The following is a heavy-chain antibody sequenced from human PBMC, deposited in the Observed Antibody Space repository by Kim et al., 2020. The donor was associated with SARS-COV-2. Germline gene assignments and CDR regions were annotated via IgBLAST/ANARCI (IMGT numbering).Heavy chain of an antibody. CDR1: GGTFSSYA. D-gene: IGHD3-3*01. Sequence: SVKVSCKASGGTFSSYAISWVRQAPGQGLEWMGGIIPIFGTANYAQKFQGRVTITADESTSTAYMELSSLRSEDTAVYYCARDWSGQPEGGYYFDYWGQGTLVTVSS. J-gene: IGHJ4*02. CDR2: IIPIFGTA. V-gene: IGHV1-69*13. CDR3: ARDWSGQPEGGYYFDY.